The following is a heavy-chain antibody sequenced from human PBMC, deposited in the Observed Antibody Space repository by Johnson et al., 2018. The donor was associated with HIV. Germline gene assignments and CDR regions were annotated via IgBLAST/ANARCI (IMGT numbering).Heavy chain of an antibody. J-gene: IGHJ3*02. CDR2: ISWNSGSI. CDR3: AGYSSSWYDAFDI. Sequence: VQLVESGGGLVQPGRSLRLSCAASGFTFDDYAMHWVRQAPGKGLEWVSGISWNSGSIGYADSVKGRFTISRDNAKNSLYLQMNSLRADDTALYYCAGYSSSWYDAFDIWGQGTMVTVSS. D-gene: IGHD6-13*01. V-gene: IGHV3-9*01. CDR1: GFTFDDYA.